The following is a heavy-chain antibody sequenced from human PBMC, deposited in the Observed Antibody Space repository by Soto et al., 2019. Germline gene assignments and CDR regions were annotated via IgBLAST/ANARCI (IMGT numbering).Heavy chain of an antibody. Sequence: SVKVSCKASGGTFSSYAISWVRQAPGQGLEWMGGIIPIFGTANYAQKFQGRVTITADESTSTAYMELSSVTAADTAVYYCARGHLRLVPAARANWFDPWGQGTLVTVSS. CDR3: ARGHLRLVPAARANWFDP. D-gene: IGHD2-2*01. V-gene: IGHV1-69*13. J-gene: IGHJ5*02. CDR1: GGTFSSYA. CDR2: IIPIFGTA.